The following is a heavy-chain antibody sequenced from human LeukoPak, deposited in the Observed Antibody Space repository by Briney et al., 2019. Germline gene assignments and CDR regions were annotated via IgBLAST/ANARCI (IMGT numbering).Heavy chain of an antibody. CDR3: ARHHLYDSSGDGRYYFDY. J-gene: IGHJ4*02. CDR2: MSHSGST. Sequence: GSLRLSCAASGFTFSDHYMDWVRQAPGKGLEWIGSMSHSGSTYYNPSLKSRVTISVDTSKNQFSVKLSSVTAADTAVYYCARHHLYDSSGDGRYYFDYWGQGTLVTVSS. V-gene: IGHV4-38-2*01. D-gene: IGHD3-22*01. CDR1: GFTFSDHY.